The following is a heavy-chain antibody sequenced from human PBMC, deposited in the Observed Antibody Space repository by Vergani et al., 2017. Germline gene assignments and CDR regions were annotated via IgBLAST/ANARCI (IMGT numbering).Heavy chain of an antibody. CDR1: GGTFSSYA. D-gene: IGHD1-14*01. CDR3: ARGNLLDGYYFDY. CDR2: IIPIFGTA. Sequence: QVQLVQSGAEVKKPGSSVKVSCKASGGTFSSYAISWVRQAPGQGLEWMGRIIPIFGTANYAQKLQGRVTMTTDTSTSKAYMELRSLRSDDTAVYYCARGNLLDGYYFDYWGQGTLVTVSS. J-gene: IGHJ4*02. V-gene: IGHV1-69*06.